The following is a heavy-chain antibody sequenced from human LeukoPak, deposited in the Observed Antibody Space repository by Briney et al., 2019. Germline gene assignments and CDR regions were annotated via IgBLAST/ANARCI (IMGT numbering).Heavy chain of an antibody. V-gene: IGHV3-23*01. D-gene: IGHD5-12*01. CDR2: ISGSGGST. CDR1: GFTFSSYG. CDR3: AKALLHTGYQVY. Sequence: AGGSLRLSCAASGFTFSSYGMSWVRQAPGKGLEWVSAISGSGGSTYYADSVKGRFTISRDNSKNTLYLQMNSLRAEDTAVYYCAKALLHTGYQVYWGQGTLVTVSS. J-gene: IGHJ4*02.